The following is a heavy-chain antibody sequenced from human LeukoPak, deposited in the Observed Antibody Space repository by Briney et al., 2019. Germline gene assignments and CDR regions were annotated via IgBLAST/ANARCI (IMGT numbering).Heavy chain of an antibody. V-gene: IGHV4-59*01. J-gene: IGHJ5*02. CDR1: GGSIGPYF. CDR2: ISYTGNT. Sequence: PSETLSLTCTVSGGSIGPYFWSWIRQPPGKGLGWIGYISYTGNTNYNPSLKSRDTISVDTSKNQFSLQLTSVTAADTAVYYCARDDYRGVANFDPWGQGTLVTVSS. D-gene: IGHD3-10*01. CDR3: ARDDYRGVANFDP.